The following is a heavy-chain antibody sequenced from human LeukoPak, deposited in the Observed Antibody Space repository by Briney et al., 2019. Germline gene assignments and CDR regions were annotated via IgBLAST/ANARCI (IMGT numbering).Heavy chain of an antibody. V-gene: IGHV3-21*01. J-gene: IGHJ3*02. CDR3: ARDQCSSTSCYGPDAFDI. Sequence: PGGSLRLSCAASGFTFSTYSMNWFRQAPGKGLEWVSSISSSSSYIYYADSVKGRFTISRDNAKNSLYLQMNSLRAEDTAVYYCARDQCSSTSCYGPDAFDIWGQGTMVTVSP. D-gene: IGHD2-2*01. CDR2: ISSSSSYI. CDR1: GFTFSTYS.